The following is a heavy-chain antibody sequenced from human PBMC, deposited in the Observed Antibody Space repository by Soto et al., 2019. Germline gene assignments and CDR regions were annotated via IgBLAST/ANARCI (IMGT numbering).Heavy chain of an antibody. Sequence: GESLKISCXASGYKFTTFWLNWVRQTPGKGLEWLGRIDPTDSFTNYSPPFEGHVTISVDRSISTAYLQWNSLQASDTAIYYCARPASGGSRDAFDVWGQGTTVTVSS. D-gene: IGHD2-15*01. CDR1: GYKFTTFW. J-gene: IGHJ3*01. V-gene: IGHV5-10-1*01. CDR3: ARPASGGSRDAFDV. CDR2: IDPTDSFT.